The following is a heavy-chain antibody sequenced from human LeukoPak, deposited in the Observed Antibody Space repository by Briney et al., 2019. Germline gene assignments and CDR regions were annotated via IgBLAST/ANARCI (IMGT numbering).Heavy chain of an antibody. J-gene: IGHJ4*02. D-gene: IGHD3-9*01. V-gene: IGHV3-23*01. Sequence: GGSLRLSCTGSGFIFSRYAVSWVRQAPGKGLEWVSAISKNTVNTYYADSVKGRLTISRDSSKNTVYLQMNSLRAEDTAVYYCVRDMEPLRYFDTWGQGTLVTVSS. CDR2: ISKNTVNT. CDR3: VRDMEPLRYFDT. CDR1: GFIFSRYA.